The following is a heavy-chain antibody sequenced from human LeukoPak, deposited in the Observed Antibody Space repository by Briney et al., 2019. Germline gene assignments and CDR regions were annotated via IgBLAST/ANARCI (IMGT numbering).Heavy chain of an antibody. CDR3: ARKGGHFDY. D-gene: IGHD2-15*01. V-gene: IGHV4-59*01. CDR2: IYYNGST. CDR1: GGSISYYY. J-gene: IGHJ4*02. Sequence: PSETLSLTCTVSGGSISYYYWSWIRQSPGKGLEWIGYIYYNGSTNYNPSLKSRVTMSVGMSKNQFSLKLSSVTAADTAIYYCARKGGHFDYWGQGTLVTVSS.